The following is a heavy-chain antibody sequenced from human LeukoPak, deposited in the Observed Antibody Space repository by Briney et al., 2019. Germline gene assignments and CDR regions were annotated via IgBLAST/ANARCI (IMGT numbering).Heavy chain of an antibody. CDR1: GFTFSSYS. J-gene: IGHJ4*01. Sequence: PGGSLRLSCAASGFTFSSYSMNWVRQAPGKGLEWVSSISDSSRYIFYADSVKGRFIISRDNAKNSLFLQMNSLTVADTAMYYCARERITINGDYFDNWGQGTLVSVSS. CDR2: ISDSSRYI. D-gene: IGHD3-10*01. V-gene: IGHV3-21*01. CDR3: ARERITINGDYFDN.